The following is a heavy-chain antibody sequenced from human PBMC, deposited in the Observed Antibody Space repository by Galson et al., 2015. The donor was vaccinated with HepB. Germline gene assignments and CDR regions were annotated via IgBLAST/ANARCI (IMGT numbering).Heavy chain of an antibody. Sequence: SLRLSCAASGFTFSSYGMHWVRQAPGKGLEWVAVIWYDGSNKYYADSVKGRFTISRDNSKNTLYPQMNSLRAEDTAVYYCARAEDSGGYYYYYYYGMDVWGQGTTVTVSS. CDR3: ARAEDSGGYYYYYYYGMDV. J-gene: IGHJ6*02. CDR2: IWYDGSNK. CDR1: GFTFSSYG. D-gene: IGHD3-22*01. V-gene: IGHV3-33*01.